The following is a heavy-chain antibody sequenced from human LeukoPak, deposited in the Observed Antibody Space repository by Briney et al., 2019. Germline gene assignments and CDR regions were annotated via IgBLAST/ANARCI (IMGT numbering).Heavy chain of an antibody. CDR3: ARDPPQHNYYALDV. V-gene: IGHV4-39*07. CDR2: IYYSGST. Sequence: SETLSLTCTVSGGSISSSSYYWGWIRQPPGKGLEWIGSIYYSGSTYYNPTLKSRVTISVDTSKNQFSLKLSSVTAADTAVYYCARDPPQHNYYALDVWGAGTTVTVSS. CDR1: GGSISSSSYY. J-gene: IGHJ6*04.